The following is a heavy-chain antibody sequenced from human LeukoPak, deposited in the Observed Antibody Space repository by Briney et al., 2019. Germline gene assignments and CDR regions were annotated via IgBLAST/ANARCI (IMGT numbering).Heavy chain of an antibody. Sequence: GGSLRLSCAASGFTFSSYEMNWVRQAPGKGLEWVSDISSSDCTIYYADSVKGRFTISRDNDKTSLYLQMNSLRAEDTAAYYCSTRGRIREQCRTFDYWGQGNLATVS. J-gene: IGHJ4*02. CDR1: GFTFSSYE. V-gene: IGHV3-48*03. CDR3: STRGRIREQCRTFDY. CDR2: ISSSDCTI. D-gene: IGHD6-19*01.